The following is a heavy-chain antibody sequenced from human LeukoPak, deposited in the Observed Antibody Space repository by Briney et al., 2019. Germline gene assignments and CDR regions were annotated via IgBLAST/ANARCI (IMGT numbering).Heavy chain of an antibody. CDR2: ISSSSSTI. CDR3: AKDRDSSSWYVDY. D-gene: IGHD6-13*01. V-gene: IGHV3-48*04. J-gene: IGHJ4*02. Sequence: GGSLRLSCAASGFTFSSYSMNWVRQAPGKGLEWVSYISSSSSTIYYADSVKGRFTISRDNAKNSLYLQMNSLRAEDTAVYYCAKDRDSSSWYVDYWGQGTLVTVSS. CDR1: GFTFSSYS.